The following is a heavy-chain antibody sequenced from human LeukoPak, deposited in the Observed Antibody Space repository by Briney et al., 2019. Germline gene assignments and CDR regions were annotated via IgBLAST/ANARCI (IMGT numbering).Heavy chain of an antibody. J-gene: IGHJ5*02. CDR2: INPNSGGT. V-gene: IGHV1-2*06. CDR3: ARDLKRELGWFDP. CDR1: GYTFTGYY. D-gene: IGHD1-26*01. Sequence: GASVKVSCKASGYTFTGYYMHWVRQAPGQGLEWMGRINPNSGGTNYAQKFQGRVTMTRDTSISTAYMELSRLRSDDTAVYYCARDLKRELGWFDPWGQGTLVTVSS.